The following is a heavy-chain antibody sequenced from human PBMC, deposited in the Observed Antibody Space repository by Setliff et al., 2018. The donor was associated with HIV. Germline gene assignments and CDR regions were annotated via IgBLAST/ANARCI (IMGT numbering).Heavy chain of an antibody. V-gene: IGHV4-61*03. CDR3: AQLGMVDDFDY. J-gene: IGHJ4*02. CDR2: IYYSGST. CDR1: GDSVSSRSYY. Sequence: SETLSLTCTVSGDSVSSRSYYWSWIRQPPGKGLEWIGYIYYSGSTNYNPSLKSRVTISVDTSKNHFSLKLRSVTAADAAVYYCAQLGMVDDFDYWGQGTQVTVSS. D-gene: IGHD1-1*01.